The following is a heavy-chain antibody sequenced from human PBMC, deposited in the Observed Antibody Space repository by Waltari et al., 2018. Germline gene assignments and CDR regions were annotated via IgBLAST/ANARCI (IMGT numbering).Heavy chain of an antibody. Sequence: QVQLVQSGAEVKKPGSSVKVSCKASGGTFSSYAIRWVRQAPGQGLEWKGGIIPIFGTANYAKKVQGRVTITADESTSTAYMELSSLRSEDTAVYYCARPVGLGGTGFDYWGQGTLVTVSS. D-gene: IGHD3-16*01. CDR2: IIPIFGTA. CDR3: ARPVGLGGTGFDY. J-gene: IGHJ4*02. V-gene: IGHV1-69*01. CDR1: GGTFSSYA.